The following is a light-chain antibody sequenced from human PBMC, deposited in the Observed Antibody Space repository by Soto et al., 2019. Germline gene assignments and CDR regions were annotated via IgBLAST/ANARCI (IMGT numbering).Light chain of an antibody. CDR1: RSDVGTSNS. CDR3: CSYTSSATLV. Sequence: QSALTQPASVSGSPGQSITISCTGTRSDVGTSNSVSWYQQHAGKAHKLMIYEVSNRPSGVSNRFSGSKSVYTASLTISGLQAEDEADYYCCSYTSSATLVFGGGTKVTVL. V-gene: IGLV2-14*01. CDR2: EVS. J-gene: IGLJ2*01.